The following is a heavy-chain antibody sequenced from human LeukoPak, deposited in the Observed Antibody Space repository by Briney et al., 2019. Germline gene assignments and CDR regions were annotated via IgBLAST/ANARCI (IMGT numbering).Heavy chain of an antibody. V-gene: IGHV4-59*01. CDR1: GGSISSYY. Sequence: SETLSLTCTVSGGSISSYYWSWIRQPPGKGLEWIGYIYYSGSTNYNPSLKSRVTISVDTSKNQFSLKLSSVTAADTAVYYCARVYSSSSPHVDYWGQGTLVTVSS. CDR3: ARVYSSSSPHVDY. CDR2: IYYSGST. D-gene: IGHD6-6*01. J-gene: IGHJ4*02.